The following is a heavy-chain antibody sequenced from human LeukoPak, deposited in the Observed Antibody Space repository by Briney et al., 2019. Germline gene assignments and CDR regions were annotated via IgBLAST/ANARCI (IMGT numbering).Heavy chain of an antibody. CDR3: ARDSPIAVAGTYYYYGMDV. V-gene: IGHV1-2*02. J-gene: IGHJ6*02. CDR2: INPNSGGT. Sequence: ASVKVSCKASGYTFTGYYMHWVRQAPGQGLEWMGWINPNSGGTNYAQKSQGRVTMTRDTSISTAYMELSRLRSDDTAVYYCARDSPIAVAGTYYYYGMDVWGQGTTVTVSS. D-gene: IGHD6-19*01. CDR1: GYTFTGYY.